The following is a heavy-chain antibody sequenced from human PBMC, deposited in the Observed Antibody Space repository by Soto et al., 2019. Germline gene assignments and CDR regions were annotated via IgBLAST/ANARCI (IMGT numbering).Heavy chain of an antibody. CDR1: GYTFRNYG. CDR2: ISAYNGDT. CDR3: ARYGRPSVPNSENFYL. V-gene: IGHV1-18*01. Sequence: QVQLLQSGAEVTKPGASVKLSCKASGYTFRNYGINWVRQAPGQGLEWMGWISAYNGDTNYEQNFPGSVSLATDTPTSKANWELRSLKSDDTAMYYCARYGRPSVPNSENFYLWGQGTKVTVSA. D-gene: IGHD2-8*01. J-gene: IGHJ3*01.